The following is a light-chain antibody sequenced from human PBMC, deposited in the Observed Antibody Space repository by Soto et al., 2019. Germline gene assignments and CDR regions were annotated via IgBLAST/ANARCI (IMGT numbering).Light chain of an antibody. CDR2: DAS. CDR3: QQYDNLPIT. J-gene: IGKJ5*01. V-gene: IGKV1-33*01. CDR1: QDISNY. Sequence: DIQMTQSPSSLSASVGDRVTITCQASQDISNYLNWYQQKLGKAPKLLIYDASNLEPGVPSRFSGSGSGTEFIFTISSLQPEDIATYYCQQYDNLPITFGQGTRLEIK.